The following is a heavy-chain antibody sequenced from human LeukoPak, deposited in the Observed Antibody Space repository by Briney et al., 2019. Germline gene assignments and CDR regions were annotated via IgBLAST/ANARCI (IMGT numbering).Heavy chain of an antibody. CDR2: INPNSGGT. Sequence: ASVKVSCKASGYTFTGYYMHWARQAPGQGLEWMGWINPNSGGTNYAQKFQGRVTMTRDTSISTAYMELSRLRSDDTAVYYCAALMTTVVHTFDYWGQGTLVTVSS. CDR1: GYTFTGYY. CDR3: AALMTTVVHTFDY. J-gene: IGHJ4*02. D-gene: IGHD4-23*01. V-gene: IGHV1-2*02.